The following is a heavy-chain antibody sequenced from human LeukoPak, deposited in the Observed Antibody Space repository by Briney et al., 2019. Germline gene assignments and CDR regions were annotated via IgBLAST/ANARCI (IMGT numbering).Heavy chain of an antibody. CDR3: ATGSGSYYPRDFDY. Sequence: GGSLRLSCAASGFTFDDYAMHWVRQAPGKGLEWVSGISWNSGSIGYADSVKGRFTISRDNAKNSLYLQMNSLRAEDTALYYCATGSGSYYPRDFDYWGQGTLVTVSS. J-gene: IGHJ4*02. CDR1: GFTFDDYA. V-gene: IGHV3-9*01. CDR2: ISWNSGSI. D-gene: IGHD3-10*01.